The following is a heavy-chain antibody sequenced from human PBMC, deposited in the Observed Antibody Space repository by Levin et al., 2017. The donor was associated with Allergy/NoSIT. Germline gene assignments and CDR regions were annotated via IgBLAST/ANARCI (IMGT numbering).Heavy chain of an antibody. D-gene: IGHD6-19*01. J-gene: IGHJ4*02. CDR2: IATNTGNP. CDR3: ARSGESGWYAY. CDR1: GYTFTTYA. Sequence: ASVKVSCKASGYTFTTYAMNWVRQAPGQGLECMGWIATNTGNPTYAPGFTGRFVFSLDTSVSTAYLQISSLKDEDTAVYYCARSGESGWYAYWGLGTLVTVSS. V-gene: IGHV7-4-1*02.